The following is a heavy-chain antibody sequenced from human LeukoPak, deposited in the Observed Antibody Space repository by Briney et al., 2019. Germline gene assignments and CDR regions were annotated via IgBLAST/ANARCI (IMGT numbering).Heavy chain of an antibody. CDR2: LSGSGGGT. CDR1: GFTFDTYA. V-gene: IGHV3-23*01. D-gene: IGHD2-15*01. J-gene: IGHJ4*02. Sequence: GGSLRLSCAASGFTFDTYAMSWVRQAPGKGLEWVSGLSGSGGGTYYADSVKGRFTISRDNAKNTLYLQMNSLRAEDTAVYYCAKGRCSGGSCYGRGFDYWGQGTLVTVSS. CDR3: AKGRCSGGSCYGRGFDY.